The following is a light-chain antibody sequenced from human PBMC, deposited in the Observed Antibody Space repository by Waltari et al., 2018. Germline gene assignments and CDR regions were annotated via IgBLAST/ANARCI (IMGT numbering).Light chain of an antibody. CDR3: QQDNNVPPYS. V-gene: IGKV1-12*01. Sequence: IQMTQSPSSLSASLGDRVTITCRASQDIGSWLAWYQQKPGKAPKLLIYKASNLESGVPSRFSGSGSGTHFTLTINSMQPEDFATYYCQQDNNVPPYSFGQGTKVEIK. CDR1: QDIGSW. CDR2: KAS. J-gene: IGKJ2*03.